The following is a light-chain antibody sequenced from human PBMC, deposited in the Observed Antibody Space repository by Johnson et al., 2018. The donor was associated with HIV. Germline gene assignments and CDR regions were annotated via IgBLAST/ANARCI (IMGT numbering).Light chain of an antibody. Sequence: QSVLTQPPSVSAAPGQKVTISCSGSSSNIGNNYVSWYQQLPGTAPKLLIYDNNKRPSGIPDRFSGSKSGPSATLGITGLQTGDEADYYGGTWDSSLSALYVFGTGTKVTVL. CDR1: SSNIGNNY. CDR2: DNN. CDR3: GTWDSSLSALYV. J-gene: IGLJ1*01. V-gene: IGLV1-51*01.